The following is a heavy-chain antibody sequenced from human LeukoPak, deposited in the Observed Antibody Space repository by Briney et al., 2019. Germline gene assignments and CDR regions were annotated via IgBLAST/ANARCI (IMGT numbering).Heavy chain of an antibody. CDR1: GYTFTNLD. Sequence: VASAKVSCKTSGYTFTNLDINWLRQAPGQGLEWMGWMSPNSGDTGYAQKFQGRVSMTRDIFESTAYMELSSLRSEDTAIYYCASNPPNTGDFYYWGLGTLVTVSS. CDR2: MSPNSGDT. D-gene: IGHD1-1*01. V-gene: IGHV1-8*01. J-gene: IGHJ4*02. CDR3: ASNPPNTGDFYY.